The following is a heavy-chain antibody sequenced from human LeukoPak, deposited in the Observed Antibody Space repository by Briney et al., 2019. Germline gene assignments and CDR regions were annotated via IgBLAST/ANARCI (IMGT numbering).Heavy chain of an antibody. J-gene: IGHJ4*02. CDR3: ARGTAVGADYFDY. CDR1: GFTFSYYN. V-gene: IGHV3-21*01. CDR2: ISSRNSYI. Sequence: GGSLRLSCEASGFTFSYYNMDWVRQVPGKGLEWVASISSRNSYIYYAESLKGRFTISRDNAKDTLYLQMHSLRADDTAVYYCARGTAVGADYFDYWGQGTLVTVSS. D-gene: IGHD1-26*01.